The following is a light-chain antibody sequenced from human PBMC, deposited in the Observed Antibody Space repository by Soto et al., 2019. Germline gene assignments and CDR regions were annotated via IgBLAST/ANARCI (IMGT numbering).Light chain of an antibody. CDR1: QGIGDT. J-gene: IGKJ4*01. Sequence: EILMTQFPATLSVSPGEGATLACRASQGIGDTLAWYQQKNGKTPRPLIYDTSIRATGVPARLSGSRYGAELTIPISSMQSEDFEVYYCQHYVTWTLTFGGGTKVDIK. CDR2: DTS. CDR3: QHYVTWTLT. V-gene: IGKV3-15*01.